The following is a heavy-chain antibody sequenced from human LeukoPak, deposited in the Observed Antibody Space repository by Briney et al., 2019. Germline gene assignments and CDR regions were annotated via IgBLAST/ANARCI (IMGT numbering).Heavy chain of an antibody. V-gene: IGHV4-34*01. Sequence: TLSLTCXVYGGSFSGYYWSWIRQPPGKGLEWIGEINHSGSTNYNPSLKSRVTISVDTSKNQFSLKLSSVTAADTAVYYCARAYTPFYCSGGSCSAYYFDYWGQGTLVTVSS. CDR2: INHSGST. CDR3: ARAYTPFYCSGGSCSAYYFDY. CDR1: GGSFSGYY. D-gene: IGHD2-15*01. J-gene: IGHJ4*02.